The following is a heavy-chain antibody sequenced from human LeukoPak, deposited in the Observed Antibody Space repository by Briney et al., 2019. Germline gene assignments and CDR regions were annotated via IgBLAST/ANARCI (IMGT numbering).Heavy chain of an antibody. V-gene: IGHV3-7*01. CDR3: ARSNWNFDY. J-gene: IGHJ4*02. CDR1: GFTFSQYW. D-gene: IGHD1-20*01. CDR2: IKHDGSEKQDGSEK. Sequence: GGSLRLSCAASGFTFSQYWMSWVRQAPGKGLEWVANIKHDGSEKQDGSEKNYVDSVKGRFTISRDNAKNSLYLQMNSLRDEDTAVYYCARSNWNFDYWGQGTLVTVSS.